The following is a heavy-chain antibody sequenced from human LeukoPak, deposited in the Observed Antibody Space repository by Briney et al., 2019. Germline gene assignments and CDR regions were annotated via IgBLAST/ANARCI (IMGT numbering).Heavy chain of an antibody. CDR1: GYTFTTYG. Sequence: ASVNVSCKASGYTFTTYGISWVRQAPGQGLEWMGWISAKSGNTNYAQKHEGRVTMTTDTSTSTAYMELRSLRSDDTAVYYCARVGSGSYRGSDAFDIWGQGTMVTVSS. J-gene: IGHJ3*02. V-gene: IGHV1-18*01. D-gene: IGHD1-26*01. CDR2: ISAKSGNT. CDR3: ARVGSGSYRGSDAFDI.